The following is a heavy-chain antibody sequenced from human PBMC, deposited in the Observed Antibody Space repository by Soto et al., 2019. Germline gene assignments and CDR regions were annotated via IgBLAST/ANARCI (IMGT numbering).Heavy chain of an antibody. CDR1: GFTFSSYS. V-gene: IGHV3-21*01. CDR3: ARDLTSDILTGYHYYFDY. D-gene: IGHD3-9*01. CDR2: ISSSSSYI. Sequence: EVQLVESGGGLVKPGGSLRLSCAASGFTFSSYSMNWVRQAPGKGLEWVSSISSSSSYIYYADSEKGRFTISRDNAKNSLYLQMNSLRAEDTAVYYCARDLTSDILTGYHYYFDYWGQGTLVTVSS. J-gene: IGHJ4*02.